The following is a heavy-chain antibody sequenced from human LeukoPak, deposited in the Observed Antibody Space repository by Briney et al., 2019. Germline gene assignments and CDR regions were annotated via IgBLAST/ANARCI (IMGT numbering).Heavy chain of an antibody. CDR1: GGSISSHY. CDR2: IYYSGST. J-gene: IGHJ5*02. Sequence: PSETLSLTCTLSGGSISSHYWSWIRQPPGKGLEWIGYIYYSGSTNYNPSLKSRVTISVDTSKNQFSLKLSSVTAADTAVYYCARSTALINYDPFPFDPRGQGTLVTVSS. CDR3: ARSTALINYDPFPFDP. D-gene: IGHD3-22*01. V-gene: IGHV4-59*11.